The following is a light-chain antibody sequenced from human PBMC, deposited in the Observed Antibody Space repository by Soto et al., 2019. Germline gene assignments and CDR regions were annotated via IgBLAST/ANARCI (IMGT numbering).Light chain of an antibody. Sequence: DIQMTQSPASLSASVGDRVTITCQASQDISNFLNWYRQKPGEAPNLLIYDASSLQSEVPSRFSGSGSGTEFTLTISSLQPEDFATYYCLQHNSYPQTFGQGTKVDIK. CDR1: QDISNF. V-gene: IGKV1-17*01. CDR3: LQHNSYPQT. J-gene: IGKJ1*01. CDR2: DAS.